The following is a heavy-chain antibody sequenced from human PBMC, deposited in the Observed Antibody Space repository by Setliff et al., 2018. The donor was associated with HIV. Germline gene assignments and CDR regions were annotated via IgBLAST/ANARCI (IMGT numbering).Heavy chain of an antibody. CDR1: GFSFSNYA. J-gene: IGHJ4*02. D-gene: IGHD2-15*01. CDR3: AKTLVVLASPLDF. CDR2: VIRGGHNT. V-gene: IGHV3-23*01. Sequence: GGSLRLSCAASGFSFSNYAMSWVRQAPGKGLEWVSSVIRGGHNTFYADSVKGRFTISRDNSKDTLYLQMSGLTAEDTAIYYCAKTLVVLASPLDFWVQGTLVTVSS.